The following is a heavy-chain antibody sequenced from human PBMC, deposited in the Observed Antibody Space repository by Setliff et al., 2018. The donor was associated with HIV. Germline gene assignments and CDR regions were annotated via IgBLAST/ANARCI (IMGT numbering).Heavy chain of an antibody. CDR2: TSDSGST. V-gene: IGHV4-59*02. CDR1: GGSVSGHY. Sequence: SETLSLTCTIHGGSVSGHYWSWIRQPPGKGLEWVGSTSDSGSTNYNPSLKSRVTISMDTSKSQFSLKLSSVTAADTAVYYCARGADTFDIWGQGTMVTVSS. J-gene: IGHJ3*02. CDR3: ARGADTFDI.